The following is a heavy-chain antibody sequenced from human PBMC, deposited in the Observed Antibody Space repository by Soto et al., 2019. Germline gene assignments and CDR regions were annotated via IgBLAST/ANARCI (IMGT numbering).Heavy chain of an antibody. D-gene: IGHD3-3*02. Sequence: QVQLVQSGAEVKKPGSSVKVSCKASGDTFSTYTITWVRQAPGQGLEWMGGIIPRSGTSNYAQKFQCRVTLIADKSTSTDYLELSRLRAEDTAVYYCAIEVLVLEQGNVNSDHYYYATDVWCQGTMVTVSS. CDR2: IIPRSGTS. V-gene: IGHV1-69*14. J-gene: IGHJ6*02. CDR3: AIEVLVLEQGNVNSDHYYYATDV. CDR1: GDTFSTYT.